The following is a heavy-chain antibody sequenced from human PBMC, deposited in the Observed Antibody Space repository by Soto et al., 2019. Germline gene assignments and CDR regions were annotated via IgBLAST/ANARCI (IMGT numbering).Heavy chain of an antibody. Sequence: SETLSLTCTVSGGSISSSSYYWGWIRQPPGKGLEWIGSTYYSGSAYYNPSLKSRVTISVDTSKNQFSLKLSSVTAADTAVYYCARGDVLRFLEWLLSPFDYWGQGTLVTVSS. D-gene: IGHD3-3*01. CDR2: TYYSGSA. J-gene: IGHJ4*02. V-gene: IGHV4-39*01. CDR1: GGSISSSSYY. CDR3: ARGDVLRFLEWLLSPFDY.